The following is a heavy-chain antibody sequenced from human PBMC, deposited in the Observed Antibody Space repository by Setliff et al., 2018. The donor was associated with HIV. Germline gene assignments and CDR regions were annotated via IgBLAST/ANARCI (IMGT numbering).Heavy chain of an antibody. CDR1: GGSITGYY. CDR2: IYYSGNT. D-gene: IGHD5-18*01. CDR3: ARQVGSQYSYWAYYFDS. V-gene: IGHV4-59*08. J-gene: IGHJ4*02. Sequence: SETLSLTCTVSGGSITGYYWSWIRQPPGKGLEWIGWIYYSGNTRYNPSLKSRVTISLDTSKNRFSLKLNSVTAADTAIYYCARQVGSQYSYWAYYFDSWGQGALVTVSS.